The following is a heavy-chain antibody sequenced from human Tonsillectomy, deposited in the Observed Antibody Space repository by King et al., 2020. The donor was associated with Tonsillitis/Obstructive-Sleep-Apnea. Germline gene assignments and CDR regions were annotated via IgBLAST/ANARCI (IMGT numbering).Heavy chain of an antibody. J-gene: IGHJ4*02. CDR2: IYYSGTT. CDR1: VGSISSGGYY. Sequence: QLQESGPGLVKPSHTLSLTCTVSVGSISSGGYYWSWIRQHPGEGLEWIGYIYYSGTTYYNPSLKSRVTISVETSQSQFSLKLRSVTAADTAVYYCARGDDYDNYLDYWGQGTLVTVSS. CDR3: ARGDDYDNYLDY. D-gene: IGHD4-17*01. V-gene: IGHV4-31*03.